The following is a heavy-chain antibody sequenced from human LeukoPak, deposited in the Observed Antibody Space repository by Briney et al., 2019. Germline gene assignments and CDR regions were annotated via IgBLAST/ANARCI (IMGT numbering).Heavy chain of an antibody. CDR1: GGSISTYY. CDR2: IYTSGST. CDR3: AGDLSGFDYFDY. D-gene: IGHD5-12*01. J-gene: IGHJ4*02. V-gene: IGHV4-4*07. Sequence: PSETLSLTCTVSGGSISTYYWTWIRQPAGKGLEWIGRIYTSGSTNYNPSLKSRVTMSIDTSNNQFSLKLNSVTAADTAVYYCAGDLSGFDYFDYWGQGTLVTVSS.